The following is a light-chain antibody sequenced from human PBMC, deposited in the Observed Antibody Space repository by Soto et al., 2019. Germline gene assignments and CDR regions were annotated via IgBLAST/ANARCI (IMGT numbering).Light chain of an antibody. CDR3: QSYDDSLSVHYV. V-gene: IGLV1-40*01. J-gene: IGLJ1*01. CDR1: SSNIGSTYD. CDR2: GNT. Sequence: VLTQPPSVSGAPWQRVTISCTWISSNIGSTYDVQWYQQLPGTAPKLLIHGNTDRPSGVPDRFSGSKSGTSASLAITGLQADDEADYYCQSYDDSLSVHYVFGTGTKVTVL.